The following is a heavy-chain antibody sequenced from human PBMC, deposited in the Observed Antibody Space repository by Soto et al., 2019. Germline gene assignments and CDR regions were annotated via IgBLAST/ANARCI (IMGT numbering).Heavy chain of an antibody. CDR3: ARGEQYSGRIFDY. V-gene: IGHV6-1*01. D-gene: IGHD1-26*01. Sequence: SQTLSLTCAITGDSVSSNSAGWSWVRQSPSRGLEWLGRTYYRSKWYYEYAVSVRGRITINPDTSKNQYSLQLNSVTPEDTAVYFCARGEQYSGRIFDYWGQGPLVTVCS. CDR2: TYYRSKWYY. CDR1: GDSVSSNSAG. J-gene: IGHJ4*01.